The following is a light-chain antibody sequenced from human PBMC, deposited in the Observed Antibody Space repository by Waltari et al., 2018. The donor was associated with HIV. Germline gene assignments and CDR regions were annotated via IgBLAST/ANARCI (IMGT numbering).Light chain of an antibody. CDR3: QSADSSGTVV. Sequence: SSELTQPPSVSVSPGQTARITCSGDALPKQYAHWYQQKPGQAPGLVIYKDSERPSGIPERFSGSSSGTTVTLTISGVQAEDEADYYCQSADSSGTVVFGGGTKLTVL. CDR1: ALPKQY. J-gene: IGLJ2*01. CDR2: KDS. V-gene: IGLV3-25*03.